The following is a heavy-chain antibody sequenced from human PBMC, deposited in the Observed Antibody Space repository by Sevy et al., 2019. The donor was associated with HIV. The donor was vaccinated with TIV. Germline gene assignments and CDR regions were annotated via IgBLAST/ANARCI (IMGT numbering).Heavy chain of an antibody. CDR1: GFTFSSYG. J-gene: IGHJ4*02. CDR2: ISYDGSNK. V-gene: IGHV3-30*18. Sequence: GGSLRLSCAASGFTFSSYGMHWVRQAPGKGLEWVAVISYDGSNKYYAHSVKGRFTISRDNSKNTLYLQMNSLRAEDTAVYYCAKQLYAYGDNFDYWGQGTLVTVSS. CDR3: AKQLYAYGDNFDY. D-gene: IGHD4-17*01.